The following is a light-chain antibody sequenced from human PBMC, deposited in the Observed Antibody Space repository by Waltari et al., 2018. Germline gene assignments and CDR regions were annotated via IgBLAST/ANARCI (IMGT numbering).Light chain of an antibody. CDR3: NSYTGSSSWV. CDR1: SSEVGFYNY. V-gene: IGLV2-14*01. J-gene: IGLJ3*02. Sequence: QSALTQPASVSGSPGQSITISCTGTSSEVGFYNYFPWYQQHPGKAPKLSIYDVFERPSGVSYRFSGSMSGNTASLTISGLLAEDEADYYCNSYTGSSSWVFGGGTKLTVL. CDR2: DVF.